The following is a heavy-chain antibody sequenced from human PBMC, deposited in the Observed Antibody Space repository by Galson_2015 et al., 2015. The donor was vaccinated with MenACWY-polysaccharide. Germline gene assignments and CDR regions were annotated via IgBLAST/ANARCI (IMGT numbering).Heavy chain of an antibody. V-gene: IGHV3-74*01. CDR3: TTTSRDIAFDF. J-gene: IGHJ3*01. CDR2: LNGAGTSV. D-gene: IGHD2-2*01. Sequence: SLRLSCAASGFTFRSYWMDWVRHAPGKGLVWVSRLNGAGTSVSYADSVRGRFTISRDNAKNTLFLQMDNLRAEDTAVYYCTTTSRDIAFDFWGQGTMVTVSS. CDR1: GFTFRSYW.